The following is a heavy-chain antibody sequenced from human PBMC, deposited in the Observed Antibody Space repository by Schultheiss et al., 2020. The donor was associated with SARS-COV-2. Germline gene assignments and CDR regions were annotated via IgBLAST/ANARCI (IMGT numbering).Heavy chain of an antibody. CDR3: ARDHGAARPNWFDP. Sequence: SETLSLTCTVSGGSISSYNWSWIRQPAGKGLEWIGRIYTSGSTNYNPSLKSRVTMSVDTSKNQFSLKLSSVTAADTAVYYCARDHGAARPNWFDPWGQGTLVTVSS. D-gene: IGHD6-6*01. CDR2: IYTSGST. V-gene: IGHV4-4*07. CDR1: GGSISSYN. J-gene: IGHJ5*02.